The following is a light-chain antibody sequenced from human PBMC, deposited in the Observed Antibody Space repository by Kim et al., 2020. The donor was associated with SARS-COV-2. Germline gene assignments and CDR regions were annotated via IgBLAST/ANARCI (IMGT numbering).Light chain of an antibody. CDR2: KDN. J-gene: IGLJ3*02. V-gene: IGLV3-9*01. Sequence: SVALGQTARLTCGGNNIQTLNVRWYRKKPGQAPVLVMYKDNKRPSGIPERFSGSNSGNTATLTISRAQADDEADYYCQVWDSGTWVFGGGTQLTVL. CDR3: QVWDSGTWV. CDR1: NIQTLN.